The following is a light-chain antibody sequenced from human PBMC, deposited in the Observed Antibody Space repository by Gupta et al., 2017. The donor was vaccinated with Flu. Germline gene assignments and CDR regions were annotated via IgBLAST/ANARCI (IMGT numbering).Light chain of an antibody. V-gene: IGKV1-5*03. J-gene: IGKJ2*01. CDR1: QSISRW. CDR3: QQYKSYPEN. CDR2: KGS. Sequence: DIQMIQSHSTLSASVGDRVTITCRASQSISRWLVWYQQKPGKAHKIRISKGSDLESGVPSRFSGSGYGTEFTLTIDSLQPEDFANYYCQQYKSYPENFGQGTKLEIK.